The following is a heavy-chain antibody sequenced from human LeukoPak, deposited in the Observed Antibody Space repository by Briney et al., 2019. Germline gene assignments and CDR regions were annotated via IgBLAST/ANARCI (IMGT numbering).Heavy chain of an antibody. D-gene: IGHD3-16*01. CDR1: GGSISSYY. V-gene: IGHV4-59*01. J-gene: IGHJ6*02. CDR3: ARVRKRSPHLREYGMDV. CDR2: IYYSGST. Sequence: SETLSLTYTVSGGSISSYYWSWIRQPPGKGLEWIGYIYYSGSTNYNPSLKSRVTISVDTSKNQFSLKLSSVTAADTAVYYCARVRKRSPHLREYGMDVWGQGTTVTVSS.